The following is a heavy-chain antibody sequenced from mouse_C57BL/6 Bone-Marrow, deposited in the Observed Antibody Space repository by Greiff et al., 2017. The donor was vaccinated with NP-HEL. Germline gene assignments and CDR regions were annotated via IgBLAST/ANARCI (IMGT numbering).Heavy chain of an antibody. CDR3: ARGLRRYWYFDV. D-gene: IGHD2-4*01. J-gene: IGHJ1*03. CDR1: GYTFTDYY. V-gene: IGHV1-19*01. CDR2: INPYNGGT. Sequence: EVQLQQSGPVLVKPGASVKMSCKASGYTFTDYYMNWVKQSHGKSLEWIGVINPYNGGTSYNQKFKGKATLTVDKSSSTAYMELNSLTSEDSAVYYGARGLRRYWYFDVWGTGTTVTVSS.